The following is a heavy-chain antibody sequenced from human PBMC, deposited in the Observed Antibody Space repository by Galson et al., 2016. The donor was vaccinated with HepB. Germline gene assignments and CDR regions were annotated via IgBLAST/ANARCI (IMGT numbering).Heavy chain of an antibody. CDR3: ARLLHWSMIVISVDFRSGFDS. CDR1: GGSISSNNYY. CDR2: IYYSGSGST. Sequence: SETLSLTCTVSGGSISSNNYYWGWIRQPPGKGLEWFGTIYYSGSGSTYYNPALKSRVTISVDTSQNQFSLRLSSVTAGDTAVYCCARLLHWSMIVISVDFRSGFDSWGQGTLVTVSS. J-gene: IGHJ4*02. V-gene: IGHV4-39*01. D-gene: IGHD3-22*01.